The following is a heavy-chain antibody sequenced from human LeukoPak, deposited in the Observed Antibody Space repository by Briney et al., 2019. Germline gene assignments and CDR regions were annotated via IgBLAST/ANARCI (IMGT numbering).Heavy chain of an antibody. CDR3: ARDVMVAACYFDS. D-gene: IGHD2-15*01. Sequence: GASVKVSCKASGYTFTSYSMHWVRQAPGQGLEWMGIINPSVGSTSYAQKFQGRVTMTRDTSTSTVYMELSSLRSDDTAVYYCARDVMVAACYFDSWGQGTLVTVSS. CDR2: INPSVGST. J-gene: IGHJ4*02. CDR1: GYTFTSYS. V-gene: IGHV1-46*01.